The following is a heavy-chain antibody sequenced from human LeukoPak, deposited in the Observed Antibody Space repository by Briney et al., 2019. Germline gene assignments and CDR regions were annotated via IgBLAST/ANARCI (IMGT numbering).Heavy chain of an antibody. Sequence: GRSLRLSCAASGFTFSSYAMHWVRQAPGKGLEWVAVISYDGSNKYYADSVKGRFTISRDNSKNTLYLQMNSLRAEDTAVYYCARDQGSRRNWFDPWGQGTLVTVSS. CDR1: GFTFSSYA. J-gene: IGHJ5*02. D-gene: IGHD2-2*01. CDR3: ARDQGSRRNWFDP. V-gene: IGHV3-30*04. CDR2: ISYDGSNK.